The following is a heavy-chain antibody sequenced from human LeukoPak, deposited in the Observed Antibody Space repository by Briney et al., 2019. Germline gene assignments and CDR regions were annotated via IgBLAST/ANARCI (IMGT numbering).Heavy chain of an antibody. CDR2: LLNGVT. D-gene: IGHD1-14*01. Sequence: GGSLRLSCAASGLTVSTNDMGCLRQAPGQGLEWVSFLLNGVTYYADSVKGRFTISRDNSKNTLYLQMNSLRVEDTAMYYCTNTGPPDPYWGQGTMVTVSS. J-gene: IGHJ3*01. CDR3: TNTGPPDPY. V-gene: IGHV3-53*01. CDR1: GLTVSTND.